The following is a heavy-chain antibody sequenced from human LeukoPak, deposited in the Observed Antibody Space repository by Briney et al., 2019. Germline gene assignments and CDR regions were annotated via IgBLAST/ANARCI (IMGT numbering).Heavy chain of an antibody. J-gene: IGHJ4*02. Sequence: GESLKISRETSGYSFTGYWISWGRQMPGKGLEWMGRIDPSDSYTNYSPSFQGHVTISADKSISTAYLQWSSLKASDTAMYYCARLQGSGWSSFDYWGQGTLVTVSS. CDR2: IDPSDSYT. V-gene: IGHV5-10-1*01. D-gene: IGHD6-19*01. CDR3: ARLQGSGWSSFDY. CDR1: GYSFTGYW.